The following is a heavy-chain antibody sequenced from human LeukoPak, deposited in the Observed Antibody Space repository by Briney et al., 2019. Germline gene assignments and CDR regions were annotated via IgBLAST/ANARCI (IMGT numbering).Heavy chain of an antibody. D-gene: IGHD3-22*01. Sequence: ASVKVSCKASGGTFSSYAISWVRQAPGQGLEWMGGIIPIFGTANDAQKFQGRVTITADESTSTAYMELSSLRSEDTAVYYCARDRDPFHDSSGYLFDYWGQGTLVTVSS. CDR3: ARDRDPFHDSSGYLFDY. J-gene: IGHJ4*02. V-gene: IGHV1-69*13. CDR2: IIPIFGTA. CDR1: GGTFSSYA.